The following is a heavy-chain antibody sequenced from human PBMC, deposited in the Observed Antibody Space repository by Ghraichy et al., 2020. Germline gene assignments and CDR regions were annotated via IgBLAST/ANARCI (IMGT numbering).Heavy chain of an antibody. CDR1: GGSISSGGYY. CDR2: IYYSGST. D-gene: IGHD3-3*01. J-gene: IGHJ5*02. Sequence: SETLSLTCTVSGGSISSGGYYWSWIRQHPGKDLEWIGYIYYSGSTYYNPSLKSRVTISVDTSKNQFSLKLSSVTAADTAVYYCARTPPRGLITLFGVDPMVGWFDPWGQGTLVTVSS. CDR3: ARTPPRGLITLFGVDPMVGWFDP. V-gene: IGHV4-31*03.